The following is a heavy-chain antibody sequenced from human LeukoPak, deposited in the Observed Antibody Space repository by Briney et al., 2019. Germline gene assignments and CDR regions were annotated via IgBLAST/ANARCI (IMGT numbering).Heavy chain of an antibody. V-gene: IGHV3-30-3*01. CDR2: ISYDGSNK. Sequence: GRSLRLSCAASGFIFSSYGLHWVRQAPGKGLEWVAVISYDGSNKYYADSVMGRFTISRDNSKNTLYLQMNSLKTEDTPVYYCARGRILGSSTSRADYYYYGMDVWGQGTTVTVSS. D-gene: IGHD2-2*01. CDR1: GFIFSSYG. J-gene: IGHJ6*02. CDR3: ARGRILGSSTSRADYYYYGMDV.